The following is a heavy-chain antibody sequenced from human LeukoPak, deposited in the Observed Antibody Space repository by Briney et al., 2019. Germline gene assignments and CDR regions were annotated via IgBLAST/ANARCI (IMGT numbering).Heavy chain of an antibody. Sequence: GGSLKLSCAASGFTFSSYAMSWVRQAPGKGLEWVSAISGGGGSTYYADSVKGRFTISRDNSKNTLYLQMNTLRAEDTAVYYCAKAQPATVTTFDYWGQGTLVTVSS. V-gene: IGHV3-23*01. CDR1: GFTFSSYA. D-gene: IGHD4-11*01. CDR3: AKAQPATVTTFDY. J-gene: IGHJ4*02. CDR2: ISGGGGST.